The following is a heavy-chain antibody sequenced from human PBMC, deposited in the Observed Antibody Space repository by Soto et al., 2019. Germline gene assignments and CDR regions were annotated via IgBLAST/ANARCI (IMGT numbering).Heavy chain of an antibody. CDR3: ARDSRTPSGGMDV. J-gene: IGHJ6*02. CDR2: IYYSAST. CDR1: CGAISSGDYH. Sequence: SETLSLTCTFACGAISSGDYHWTWIRQFPGKGLEWIGAIYYSASTYYNPSLVSRLTISVDTSKNKFSLKLTSVTAADTAVYYCARDSRTPSGGMDVWGQGTTVTVSS. V-gene: IGHV4-30-4*01.